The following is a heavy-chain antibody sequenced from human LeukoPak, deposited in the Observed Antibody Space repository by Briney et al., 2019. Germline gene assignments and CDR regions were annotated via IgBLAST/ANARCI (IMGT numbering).Heavy chain of an antibody. CDR2: ISYDGSNK. CDR3: AREPAGGDYGLLDY. V-gene: IGHV3-30*04. D-gene: IGHD4-17*01. Sequence: PGGSLRLSCAASGFTFSSYAMHWVRQAPGKGLEWVAVISYDGSNKYYADSVKGRFTISRDNSKNTLYLQMNSLRAEDTAVYYCAREPAGGDYGLLDYWGQGTLVTVSS. J-gene: IGHJ4*02. CDR1: GFTFSSYA.